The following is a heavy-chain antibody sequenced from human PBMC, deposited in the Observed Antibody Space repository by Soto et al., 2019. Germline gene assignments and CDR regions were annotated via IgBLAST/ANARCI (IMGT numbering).Heavy chain of an antibody. CDR3: ARDQLEGNWFDP. Sequence: QLQLQESGSGLVKPSQTLSLTCTVSGGSISSGGYSWNWIRQAPGKGLGWIGYIYHSGYTLYNPSLKGRVTISVDKSKNHFSLNLTSVTAADTAVYYCARDQLEGNWFDPWGQGTLVTVSS. V-gene: IGHV4-30-2*01. J-gene: IGHJ5*02. CDR2: IYHSGYT. CDR1: GGSISSGGYS. D-gene: IGHD1-1*01.